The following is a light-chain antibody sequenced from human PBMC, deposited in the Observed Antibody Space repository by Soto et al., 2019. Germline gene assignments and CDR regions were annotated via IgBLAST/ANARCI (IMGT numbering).Light chain of an antibody. Sequence: DIVMSQSPATLSVPPGERATLSCRASQSVSTNFAWYQQRPGQAPRLLFYGASIRATAVPARFTASGSGTEFTLTFSSLQSEDFAVYYCQQYNTWPRTFGQGTKVDIK. V-gene: IGKV3-15*01. CDR2: GAS. J-gene: IGKJ1*01. CDR1: QSVSTN. CDR3: QQYNTWPRT.